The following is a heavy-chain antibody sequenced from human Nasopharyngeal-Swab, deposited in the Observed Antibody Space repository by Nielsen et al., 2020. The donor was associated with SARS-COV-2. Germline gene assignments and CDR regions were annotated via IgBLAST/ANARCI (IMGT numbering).Heavy chain of an antibody. V-gene: IGHV3-7*03. CDR3: ANGEYSSGWYPGAI. J-gene: IGHJ3*02. Sequence: GESLKISCAASGFTFSSYWMSWVRQAPGKGLEWVANIKQDGSEKYYVDSVKGRFTISRDNAKNSLYLQMNSLRAEDTALYYCANGEYSSGWYPGAIWGQGTMVTVSS. CDR1: GFTFSSYW. D-gene: IGHD6-19*01. CDR2: IKQDGSEK.